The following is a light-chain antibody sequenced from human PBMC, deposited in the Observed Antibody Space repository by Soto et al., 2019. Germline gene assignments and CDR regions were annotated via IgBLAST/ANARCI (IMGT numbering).Light chain of an antibody. Sequence: EIVLTQSLATLSLSPGAIASLXCRASQSVSSNLAWYQQKPGQAPRLPIYGASTRATGIPARFSGSGSGTEFTLTISSLQSEDFAVYYCQQYNKWWTFGQGTKVDIK. V-gene: IGKV3-15*01. J-gene: IGKJ1*01. CDR1: QSVSSN. CDR2: GAS. CDR3: QQYNKWWT.